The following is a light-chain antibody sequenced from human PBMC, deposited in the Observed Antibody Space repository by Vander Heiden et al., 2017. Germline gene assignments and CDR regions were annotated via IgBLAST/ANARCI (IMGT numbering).Light chain of an antibody. J-gene: IGLJ2*01. V-gene: IGLV5-45*02. CDR1: SVLNVGTYR. CDR3: QIWQSSVWV. CDR2: SKSDADK. Sequence: QALLTEPSALSASPGASATLTCPLRSVLNVGTYRIYGYQEKPGSPPHYLLRSKSDADKQQGCGAPSRFASYTGASATEAILLIPGLQSDDYSYESCQIWQSSVWVFGGGTKLT.